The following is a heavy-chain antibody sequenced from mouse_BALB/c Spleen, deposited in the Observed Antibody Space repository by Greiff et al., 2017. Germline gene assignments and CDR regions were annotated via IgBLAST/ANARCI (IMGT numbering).Heavy chain of an antibody. J-gene: IGHJ4*01. V-gene: IGHV2-6-5*01. CDR3: AKITTVVANYAMDY. CDR1: GFSLTDYG. Sequence: VQVVESGPGLVAPSQSLSITCTVSGFSLTDYGVSWIRQPPGKGLEWLGVIWGGGSTYYNSALKSRLSISKDNSKSQVFLKMNSLQTDDTAMYYCAKITTVVANYAMDYWGQGTSVTVSS. D-gene: IGHD1-1*01. CDR2: IWGGGST.